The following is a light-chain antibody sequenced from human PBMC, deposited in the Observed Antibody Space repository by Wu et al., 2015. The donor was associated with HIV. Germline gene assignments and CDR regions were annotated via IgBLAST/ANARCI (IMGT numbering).Light chain of an antibody. Sequence: EIVLTQSPATLSLSPGERVTLSCRASQSVISSYLAWYQQKPGQAPRLLIYGASNRVTGIPDRFSGSGSGTDFTLTINRLEPEDFAVYYCQQYGGSPLTFGGGTKVEIK. CDR3: QQYGGSPLT. J-gene: IGKJ4*01. V-gene: IGKV3-20*01. CDR2: GAS. CDR1: QSVISSY.